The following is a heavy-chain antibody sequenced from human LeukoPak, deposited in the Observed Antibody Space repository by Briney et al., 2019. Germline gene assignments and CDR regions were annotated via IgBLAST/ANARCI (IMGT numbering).Heavy chain of an antibody. V-gene: IGHV3-64*01. J-gene: IGHJ4*02. CDR2: ITSNGDNT. CDR1: GFTFSTYA. D-gene: IGHD3-3*01. CDR3: ARDRMGVGDY. Sequence: GSLRLSCAASGFTFSTYALHWVSQAPGKGLEYVSSITSNGDNTYYASSVEGRFTISRDNSKNTLYLEMGSLRTEDMAVYYCARDRMGVGDYWGQGTLVTVSS.